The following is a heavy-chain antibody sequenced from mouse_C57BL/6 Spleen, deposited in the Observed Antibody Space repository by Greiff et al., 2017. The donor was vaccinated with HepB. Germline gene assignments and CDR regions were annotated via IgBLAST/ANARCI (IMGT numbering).Heavy chain of an antibody. CDR1: GYTFTSYW. Sequence: QVQLQQPGAELVRPGSSVKLSCKASGYTFTSYWMHWVKQRPIQGLEWIGNIDPSDSETNYNQKFKDKATLTVDKSSSTAYMQLSSLTSEDSAVYYCARKLWSPDGYFEVWGTGTTVTVSS. V-gene: IGHV1-52*01. CDR2: IDPSDSET. D-gene: IGHD1-1*02. CDR3: ARKLWSPDGYFEV. J-gene: IGHJ1*03.